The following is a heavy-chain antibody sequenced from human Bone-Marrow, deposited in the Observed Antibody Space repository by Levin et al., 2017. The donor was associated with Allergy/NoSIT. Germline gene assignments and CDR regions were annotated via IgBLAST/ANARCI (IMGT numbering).Heavy chain of an antibody. CDR3: ARGGVWWLPRDY. D-gene: IGHD2-15*01. CDR2: IFYSGST. J-gene: IGHJ4*02. V-gene: IGHV4-59*01. CDR1: GGSMTNYY. Sequence: TSETLSLTCTVSGGSMTNYYWNWIRQPPGKGLEWIGYIFYSGSTNYNPSLESRVNISVDTSKNQFSLRLSSVTAADTAIYYCARGGVWWLPRDYWGQGILVTVSS.